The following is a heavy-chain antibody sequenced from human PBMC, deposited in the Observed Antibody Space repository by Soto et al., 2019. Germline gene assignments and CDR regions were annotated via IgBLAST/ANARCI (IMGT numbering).Heavy chain of an antibody. D-gene: IGHD6-19*01. V-gene: IGHV4-34*01. CDR1: GGSFSGYY. CDR2: INHSGST. J-gene: IGHJ4*02. CDR3: ARDPHSSGIDY. Sequence: LSLTCAVYGGSFSGYYWSWIRQPPGKGLEWIGEINHSGSTNYNPSLKSRVTISVDTSKNQFSLKLSSVTAADTAVYYCARDPHSSGIDYWGQGTLVTVSS.